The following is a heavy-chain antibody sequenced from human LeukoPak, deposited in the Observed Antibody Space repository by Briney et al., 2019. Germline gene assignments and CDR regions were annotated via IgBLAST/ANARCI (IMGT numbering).Heavy chain of an antibody. V-gene: IGHV4-61*02. CDR2: IYTSGST. Sequence: SETLSLTCTVSGGSISSGSYYWSWIRQPAGKGLEWIGRIYTSGSTNYNPSLKSRVTISVDTSKNQFSLKLSSVTAADTAVYYCARQTSPRFFDYWGQGTLVTVSS. CDR1: GGSISSGSYY. J-gene: IGHJ4*02. CDR3: ARQTSPRFFDY.